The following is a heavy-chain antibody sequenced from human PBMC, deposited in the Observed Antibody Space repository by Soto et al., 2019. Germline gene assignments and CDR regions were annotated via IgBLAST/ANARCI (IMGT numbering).Heavy chain of an antibody. V-gene: IGHV1-8*01. CDR1: GYTFTSYD. J-gene: IGHJ5*02. D-gene: IGHD4-17*01. Sequence: ASVKVSCKASGYTFTSYDINWVRQATGQGLEWMGWMNPNNGNTRYSQKFQGRVTMTRNTSASTAYMELSSLRSEDTAVYYCARFYGDIIVNWFDPWGQGTLVTVTS. CDR2: MNPNNGNT. CDR3: ARFYGDIIVNWFDP.